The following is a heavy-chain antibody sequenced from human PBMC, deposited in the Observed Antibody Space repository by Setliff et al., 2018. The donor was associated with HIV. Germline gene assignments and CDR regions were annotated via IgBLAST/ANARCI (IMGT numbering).Heavy chain of an antibody. D-gene: IGHD4-17*01. CDR2: IYSTGST. CDR3: VKGAGFYGDYTFDY. V-gene: IGHV4-59*11. Sequence: PSETLSLTCTVSGASITSHYWSWIRQSPGRELEWIGYIYSTGSTNYNPSLQSRVSISMDASKNKFSLKVTSVTSADTAVYYCVKGAGFYGDYTFDYWGQGNLVTVSS. CDR1: GASITSHY. J-gene: IGHJ4*02.